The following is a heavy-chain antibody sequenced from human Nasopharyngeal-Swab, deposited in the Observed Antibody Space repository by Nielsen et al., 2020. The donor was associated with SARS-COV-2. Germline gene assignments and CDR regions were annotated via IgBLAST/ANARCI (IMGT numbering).Heavy chain of an antibody. CDR2: IGDKDHNYAT. J-gene: IGHJ4*02. CDR1: GFIFSASA. CDR3: TTDFYFDY. V-gene: IGHV3-73*01. Sequence: ESLQISCAASGFIFSASAIHWVRQAPGKGLEWVVRIGDKDHNYATTYGASVQGRFTISRDDSKNTAFLQMDSLKTEDTALYYCTTDFYFDYWGQGTLVTVSS.